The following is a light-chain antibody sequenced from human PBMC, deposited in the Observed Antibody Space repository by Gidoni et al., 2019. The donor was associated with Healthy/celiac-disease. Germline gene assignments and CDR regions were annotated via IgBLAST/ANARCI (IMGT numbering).Light chain of an antibody. J-gene: IGKJ3*01. CDR3: QQYYSTPHT. Sequence: DIVMTQSPDSLAVSLGERATINCKSSQSVLYSSNNKNYLAWYQQKPGQPPKLLIYWASTRESGVPDRCSGSGSGTDFTLTISSLQDEDVAVYYCQQYYSTPHTFGPGTKVDIK. V-gene: IGKV4-1*01. CDR2: WAS. CDR1: QSVLYSSNNKNY.